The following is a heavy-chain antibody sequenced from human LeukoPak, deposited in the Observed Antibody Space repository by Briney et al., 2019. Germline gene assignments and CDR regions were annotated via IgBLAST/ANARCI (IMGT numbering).Heavy chain of an antibody. D-gene: IGHD6-13*01. V-gene: IGHV3-23*01. Sequence: GGSLRLSCAASGFTFSSYAMSWVRQAPGKGLEWVSAISGSGGSTYYADSVKGRFTISRDNSKNTLYLQMNGLRAEDTAVYYCVKTDDSSSWYSYWGQGTLVTVSS. CDR3: VKTDDSSSWYSY. CDR2: ISGSGGST. J-gene: IGHJ4*02. CDR1: GFTFSSYA.